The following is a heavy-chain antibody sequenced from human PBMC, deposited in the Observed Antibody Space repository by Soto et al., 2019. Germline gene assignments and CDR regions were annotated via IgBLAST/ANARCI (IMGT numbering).Heavy chain of an antibody. V-gene: IGHV3-74*01. J-gene: IGHJ6*03. Sequence: QPGGSLRLSGASSVCIVTSVVIHFARPAPGQGLVWVSRINSDGSSTSYADSMKGRLTISRDNAKNTLHLQMNRLRAEDTAVYYCSRWEDSYIGSGYYYHYKDVWGKGTNVTVS. D-gene: IGHD1-26*01. CDR2: INSDGSST. CDR3: SRWEDSYIGSGYYYHYKDV. CDR1: VCIVTSVV.